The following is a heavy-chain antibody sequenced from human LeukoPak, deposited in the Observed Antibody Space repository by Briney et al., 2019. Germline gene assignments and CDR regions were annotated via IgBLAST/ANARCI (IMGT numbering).Heavy chain of an antibody. Sequence: ASVKVSCKASGYTFPGYYMHWVRQAPGQGLEWMGWINPNSGGTNYAQKLQGRVTMTTDTSTSTVYMELRSLRSDDTAVYYCARGGNWVVGPTSAFDIWGQGTMVTVSS. D-gene: IGHD1-26*01. CDR1: GYTFPGYY. CDR3: ARGGNWVVGPTSAFDI. V-gene: IGHV1-2*02. J-gene: IGHJ3*02. CDR2: INPNSGGT.